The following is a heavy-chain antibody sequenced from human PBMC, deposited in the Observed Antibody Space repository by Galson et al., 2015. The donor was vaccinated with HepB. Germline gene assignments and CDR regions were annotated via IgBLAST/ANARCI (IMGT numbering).Heavy chain of an antibody. D-gene: IGHD1-14*01. CDR2: IYYSGST. J-gene: IGHJ3*02. Sequence: LSLTCTVSGGSISSSSYYWGWIRQPPGKGLEWIGGIYYSGSTYYNPSLKSRVTISVDTSKNQFSLKLNSVTAADTAVYYCARDRDDAFDIWGQGTMVTVSS. V-gene: IGHV4-39*01. CDR1: GGSISSSSYY. CDR3: ARDRDDAFDI.